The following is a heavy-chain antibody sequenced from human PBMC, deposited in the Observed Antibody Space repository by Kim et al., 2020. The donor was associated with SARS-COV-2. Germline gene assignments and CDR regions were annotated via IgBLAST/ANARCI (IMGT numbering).Heavy chain of an antibody. D-gene: IGHD3-3*01. Sequence: KSRVTISEETSKNQFSLKLSSVTAADTAVYYCARHGGTRPIFGVVIHFDYWGQGTLVTVSS. V-gene: IGHV4-39*01. CDR3: ARHGGTRPIFGVVIHFDY. J-gene: IGHJ4*02.